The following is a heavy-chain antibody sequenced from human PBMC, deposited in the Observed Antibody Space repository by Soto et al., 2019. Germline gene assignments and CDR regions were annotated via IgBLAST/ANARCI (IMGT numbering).Heavy chain of an antibody. D-gene: IGHD6-19*01. CDR1: GASISNYF. J-gene: IGHJ5*02. CDR2: ISTSGTT. CDR3: AREAGPDRWFDP. V-gene: IGHV4-4*07. Sequence: RSLTCTVSGASISNYFWTWIRQPAGKGLDWIGRISTSGTTNYNPSLKSRVTMSVDTSKNHFSLNLSSVTAADTAVYYCAREAGPDRWFDPWGQGTLVTVSS.